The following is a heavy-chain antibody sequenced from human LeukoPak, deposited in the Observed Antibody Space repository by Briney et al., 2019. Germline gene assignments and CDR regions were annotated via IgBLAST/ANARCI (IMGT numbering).Heavy chain of an antibody. J-gene: IGHJ4*02. CDR2: ISSSSSYI. D-gene: IGHD3-10*01. CDR1: GFTFSSYS. Sequence: GGSLRLSCAASGFTFSSYSMNWVRQAPGKGLEWVSSISSSSSYIYYADSVKGRFTISRDNAKNSLYLQMNSLRAEDTAVYYCARERRITMVRGVIPRSDYWGQGTLVTVSS. V-gene: IGHV3-21*01. CDR3: ARERRITMVRGVIPRSDY.